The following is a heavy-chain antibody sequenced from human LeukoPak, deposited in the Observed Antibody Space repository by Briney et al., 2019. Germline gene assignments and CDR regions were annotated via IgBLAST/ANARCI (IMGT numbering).Heavy chain of an antibody. V-gene: IGHV3-74*01. D-gene: IGHD3-10*01. Sequence: GGSLRLSCAASGFTFSDTWMHWVRQAPGEGLVWVSRIRSDGSDTRYAESVKGRFTISRDNSKNTVYLQMNSLRAEDTAVYYCAKGIMVWGVIRYFDYWGQGTLVTVSS. CDR1: GFTFSDTW. CDR3: AKGIMVWGVIRYFDY. J-gene: IGHJ4*02. CDR2: IRSDGSDT.